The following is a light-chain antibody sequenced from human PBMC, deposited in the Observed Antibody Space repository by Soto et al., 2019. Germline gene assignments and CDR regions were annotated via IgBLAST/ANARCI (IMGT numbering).Light chain of an antibody. CDR2: GAS. V-gene: IGKV3-20*01. CDR3: QQYGSPPT. CDR1: QSVSSN. J-gene: IGKJ5*01. Sequence: EIVLTQSPATLSLSPGERATLSCMASQSVSSNLSWYRQKPRQAPRLLVYGASCRATSIPNRCSGSGSGTDFTLTISRLEPEDFAVYYCQQYGSPPTFGQGTRLEIK.